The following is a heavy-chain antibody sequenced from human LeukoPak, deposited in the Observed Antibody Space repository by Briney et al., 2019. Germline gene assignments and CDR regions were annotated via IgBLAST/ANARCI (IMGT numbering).Heavy chain of an antibody. Sequence: PGGSLRLSCAGPGLTFSTYGVSWVRQAPGKGLEWVSTITGSGATTYYADSVKGRFTISRDSSKKTLYLEMNSLRAEDTAVYYCAKDSSGWARDYWGQGTLVTVSS. D-gene: IGHD6-19*01. CDR1: GLTFSTYG. V-gene: IGHV3-23*01. J-gene: IGHJ4*02. CDR2: ITGSGATT. CDR3: AKDSSGWARDY.